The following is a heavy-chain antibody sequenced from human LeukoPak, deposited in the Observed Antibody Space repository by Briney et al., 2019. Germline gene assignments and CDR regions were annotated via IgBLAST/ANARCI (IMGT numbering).Heavy chain of an antibody. V-gene: IGHV4-4*07. J-gene: IGHJ3*02. CDR3: ARDSNYGSGHDAFDI. D-gene: IGHD3-10*01. CDR1: GGSISSYY. CDR2: IYTSGST. Sequence: SETLSLTCTVSGGSISSYYWSWIRQPAGKGLEWIGRIYTSGSTNYNPSLKSRVTMSVDTSKNQFSLKLSSVTAADTAVYYCARDSNYGSGHDAFDIWGQGTMVTDSS.